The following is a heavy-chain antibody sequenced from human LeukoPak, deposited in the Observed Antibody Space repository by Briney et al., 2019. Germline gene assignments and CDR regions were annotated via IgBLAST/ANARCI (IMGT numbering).Heavy chain of an antibody. CDR2: IKQDGSEK. CDR3: ARAAYSSTWYSRYFDL. J-gene: IGHJ2*01. V-gene: IGHV3-7*01. CDR1: GFTFSTYR. Sequence: PGGSLRLSCAASGFTFSTYRMSWVRQAPGKGLEWVANIKQDGSEKHYVDSVKGRFTISRENAKNSLYLQMNSLRAGDTAVYYCARAAYSSTWYSRYFDLWGRGTLVTVSS. D-gene: IGHD6-13*01.